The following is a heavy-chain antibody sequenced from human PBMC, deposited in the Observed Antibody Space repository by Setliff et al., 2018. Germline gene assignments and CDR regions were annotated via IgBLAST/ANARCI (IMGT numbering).Heavy chain of an antibody. Sequence: SVKVSCKASGGTFDSYSFTWLRQAPGQGLEWVGGFTPILLTPNYAQKFQGRITITADKSTSTAYMELSGLRSDDTAVYFCARPRSPKISIFGVTPFDYWGQGTLITVSS. V-gene: IGHV1-69*06. CDR2: FTPILLTP. J-gene: IGHJ4*02. D-gene: IGHD3-3*01. CDR1: GGTFDSYS. CDR3: ARPRSPKISIFGVTPFDY.